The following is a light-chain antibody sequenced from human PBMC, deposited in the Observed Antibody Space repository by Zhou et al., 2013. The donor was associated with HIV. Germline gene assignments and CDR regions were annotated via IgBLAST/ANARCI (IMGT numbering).Light chain of an antibody. CDR3: QHTFTTPIT. J-gene: IGKJ4*01. CDR2: GAS. V-gene: IGKV1-39*01. CDR1: QTIDNY. Sequence: DIQMTQSPSSLSASVGDRVTITCRTSQTIDNYLNWYQQKPGKAPNLLIYGASILKSGVPSRFSGSGSGTEFTLTISSLQPEDFATYSCQHTFTTPITFGGGTKVEIK.